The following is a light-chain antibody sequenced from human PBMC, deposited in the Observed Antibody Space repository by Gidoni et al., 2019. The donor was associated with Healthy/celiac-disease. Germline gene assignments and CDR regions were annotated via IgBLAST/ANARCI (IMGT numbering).Light chain of an antibody. J-gene: IGKJ4*01. CDR3: PQRSNWPRSLT. CDR1: QSVSSY. V-gene: IGKV3-11*01. CDR2: DAS. Sequence: EIVLTQYPATLSLSPGERATLSCRASQSVSSYLAWYPQKPGQAPRLLIYDASNRATGVPARFSGSGSGPDFTLTISSLEPEDFAVYYCPQRSNWPRSLTFGGGTKVEIK.